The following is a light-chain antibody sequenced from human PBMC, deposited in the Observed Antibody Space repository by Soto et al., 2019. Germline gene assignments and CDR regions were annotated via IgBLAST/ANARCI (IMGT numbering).Light chain of an antibody. CDR3: SLYTSENTYV. Sequence: QSALTQPPSVSGSPGQSVTISFTGTSTDFVSYNRVSWYQQPPGTAPKLIIYEASNRPSGVTDRFSGSKSGNTASLTISGLQAADEADYYCSLYTSENTYVFGTGTTVTVL. J-gene: IGLJ1*01. CDR1: STDFVSYNR. CDR2: EAS. V-gene: IGLV2-18*01.